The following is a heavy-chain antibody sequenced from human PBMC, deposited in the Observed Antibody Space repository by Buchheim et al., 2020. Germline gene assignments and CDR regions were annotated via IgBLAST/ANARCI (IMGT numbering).Heavy chain of an antibody. D-gene: IGHD3-22*01. Sequence: QVQLQQWGAGLLKPSETLSLICAVYGASFSDYSWSWIRQPPGKGPEWIAEITHSGSTNFNPSVRSRVTIPIDTSKNHFSLKMSSVTAADTAVYYCATGIKKGYESGMGPFESWGQGTL. CDR2: ITHSGST. V-gene: IGHV4-34*02. J-gene: IGHJ4*02. CDR1: GASFSDYS. CDR3: ATGIKKGYESGMGPFES.